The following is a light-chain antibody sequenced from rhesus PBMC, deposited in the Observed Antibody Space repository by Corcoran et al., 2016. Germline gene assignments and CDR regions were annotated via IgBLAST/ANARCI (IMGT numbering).Light chain of an antibody. CDR3: QHDYGAPFT. Sequence: DIQMTQSPSSLSASVGDRVTITCRASENVNNYLNWYQQKPGKAPKLLIYKASTLQSGGPSRFSGSGSGTYYTFTISSLRPEDVATYYCQHDYGAPFTFGPGTKLDIK. V-gene: IGKV1-74*01. CDR2: KAS. J-gene: IGKJ3*01. CDR1: ENVNNY.